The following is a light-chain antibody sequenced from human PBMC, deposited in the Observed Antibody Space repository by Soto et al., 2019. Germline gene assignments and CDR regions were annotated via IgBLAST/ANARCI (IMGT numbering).Light chain of an antibody. V-gene: IGLV2-8*01. CDR3: SSYAGSNNFVV. CDR1: SSDVGDYNS. CDR2: EVS. J-gene: IGLJ2*01. Sequence: QSALTQPPSASGSPGQSVTISCTGTSSDVGDYNSVSWYQQHPGKAPKLMISEVSKRPSGVPDRFSGSKSGNTASLTVSGLQAEDEADYYCSSYAGSNNFVVFGGGTKVTVL.